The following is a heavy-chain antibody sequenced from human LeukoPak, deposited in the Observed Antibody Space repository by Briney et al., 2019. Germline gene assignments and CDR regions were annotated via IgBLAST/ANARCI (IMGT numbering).Heavy chain of an antibody. D-gene: IGHD2-21*02. CDR3: ARKQYCGGDCYDDY. Sequence: ASVKVSCKASGYTFTSYAMNWVRQAPGQGLEWMGWINTNTGNPTYAQGFTGRFVFSLDTSVSTAYLQISSLKAEDTAVYYCARKQYCGGDCYDDYWGQGTLVTVSS. CDR2: INTNTGNP. V-gene: IGHV7-4-1*02. J-gene: IGHJ4*02. CDR1: GYTFTSYA.